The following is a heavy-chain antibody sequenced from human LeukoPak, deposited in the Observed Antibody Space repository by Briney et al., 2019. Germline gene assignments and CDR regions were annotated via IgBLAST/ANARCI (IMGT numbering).Heavy chain of an antibody. J-gene: IGHJ6*02. CDR2: ISYDGSNK. CDR3: AKDQGSSSGYYYYYGMDV. D-gene: IGHD6-6*01. V-gene: IGHV3-30*18. CDR1: GFTFSSYG. Sequence: PGGSLRLSCAASGFTFSSYGMHWVRQAPGKGLEWVAVISYDGSNKYYADSVKGRFTISRDNSKNTLYLQMNSLRAEDTAVYYCAKDQGSSSGYYYYYGMDVWRQGTTVTVSS.